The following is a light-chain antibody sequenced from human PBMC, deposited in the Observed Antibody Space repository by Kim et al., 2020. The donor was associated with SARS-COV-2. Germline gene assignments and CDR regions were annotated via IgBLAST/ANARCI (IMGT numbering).Light chain of an antibody. CDR3: QQYNSYSWT. CDR2: KAS. CDR1: QNISYW. V-gene: IGKV1-5*03. J-gene: IGKJ1*01. Sequence: DIQMTQSRSTLSASVGDRVTITCRAIQNISYWLAWYQQKPGKAPKLLIYKASISVSGVPSRFSGSGFGTEFTLAISSLQPADSATYYCQQYNSYSWTFGQGTKVDIK.